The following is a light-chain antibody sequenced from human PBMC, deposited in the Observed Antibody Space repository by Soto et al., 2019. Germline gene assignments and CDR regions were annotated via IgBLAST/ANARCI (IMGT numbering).Light chain of an antibody. Sequence: DIQMTQYPSSVSASVGDRVTITCRASQSISNYLAWYQHKPGKAPKLLIYAASALQSGVPLRFSGSGSGTDFTLTISSLQPEDFATYFCQQAHIVPFTFGQGTRLETK. CDR2: AAS. J-gene: IGKJ5*01. V-gene: IGKV1D-12*01. CDR3: QQAHIVPFT. CDR1: QSISNY.